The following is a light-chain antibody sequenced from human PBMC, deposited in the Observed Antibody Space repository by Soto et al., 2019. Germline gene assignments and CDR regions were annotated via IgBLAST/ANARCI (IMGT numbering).Light chain of an antibody. CDR1: QSVSSY. J-gene: IGKJ4*01. CDR3: QQRSNWSLT. V-gene: IGKV3-11*01. CDR2: DAS. Sequence: EIVLTQSPATLSLSPGERATLSCRASQSVSSYLAWYQQKPGQAPRLLIYDASSRATGIPARFSGSGSGTDFTLTISSLAPEDFAVYYCQQRSNWSLTFGGGTKVDIK.